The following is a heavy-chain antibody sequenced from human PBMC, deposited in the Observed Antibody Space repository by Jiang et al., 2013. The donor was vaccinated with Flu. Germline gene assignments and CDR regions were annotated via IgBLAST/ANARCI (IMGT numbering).Heavy chain of an antibody. Sequence: GPGLVKPSETLSLTCTVTGSPIAQSSSYYWAWIRQAPGKGLEWIGNIHNSGTAYYSPSLKSRVTMSVDTSKNQFSLSLVSVSAADTALYFCAMGPYNWNDHFVYQFDYWGPGMLVAVSS. CDR3: AMGPYNWNDHFVYQFDY. J-gene: IGHJ4*02. V-gene: IGHV4-39*07. D-gene: IGHD1-20*01. CDR1: GSPIAQSSSYY. CDR2: IHNSGTA.